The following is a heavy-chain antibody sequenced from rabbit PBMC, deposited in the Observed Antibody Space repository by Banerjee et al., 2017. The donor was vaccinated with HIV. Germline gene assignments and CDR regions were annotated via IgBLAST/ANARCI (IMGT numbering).Heavy chain of an antibody. CDR1: GFSFSSSYY. Sequence: QSLEESGGDLVKPGASLTLTCTASGFSFSSSYYMCWVRQAPGKGLEWIACIYAGSSGSTYYASWVNGRFTISSHNAQNTLYLQLNSLTAADTATYFCARAGTSYYTFHLWGQGTLVPS. J-gene: IGHJ4*01. CDR3: ARAGTSYYTFHL. D-gene: IGHD8-1*01. CDR2: IYAGSSGST. V-gene: IGHV1S40*01.